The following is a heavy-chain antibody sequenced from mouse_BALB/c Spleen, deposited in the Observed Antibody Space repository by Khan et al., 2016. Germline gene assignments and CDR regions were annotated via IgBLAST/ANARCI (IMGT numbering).Heavy chain of an antibody. CDR3: ADDYAWFAY. Sequence: VQLQQPGPELVKPGASVKISCKASGYTFTDNNIHWLKQSHGKSLEWIGYIYPYNGGTGYNQKFKNRATLTVDDSSNTAYMDLRSLTSEDSAVXYCADDYAWFAYWGQGTLVTVSA. CDR1: GYTFTDNN. D-gene: IGHD2-4*01. J-gene: IGHJ3*01. V-gene: IGHV1S29*02. CDR2: IYPYNGGT.